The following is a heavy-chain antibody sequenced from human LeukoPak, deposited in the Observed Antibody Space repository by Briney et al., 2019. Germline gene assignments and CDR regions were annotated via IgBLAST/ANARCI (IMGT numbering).Heavy chain of an antibody. CDR2: INHSGST. Sequence: SETLSLTCAVYGGSFSGYYWSWIRQPPGKGLEWIGEINHSGSTNYNPSLKSRVTISVDTSKNQFSLKLSSVTAADTAVYYRARSGYSYATDYWGQGTLVTVSS. V-gene: IGHV4-34*01. CDR3: ARSGYSYATDY. CDR1: GGSFSGYY. J-gene: IGHJ4*02. D-gene: IGHD5-18*01.